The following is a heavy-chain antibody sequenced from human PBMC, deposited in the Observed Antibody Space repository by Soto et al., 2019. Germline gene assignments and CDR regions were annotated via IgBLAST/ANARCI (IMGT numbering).Heavy chain of an antibody. CDR1: GGSVSSGGYY. Sequence: QVQLQESGPGLVKTSQTLSLTCTVSGGSVSSGGYYWNWIRQHPGKGLEWLGYIFGIETAYYNPTLKTRLTISMATSKNQCSLKVTSVTPADTAVYYCARENFGVVIHDAFDLWGQGTMVTVSS. V-gene: IGHV4-31*03. D-gene: IGHD3-3*01. CDR2: IFGIETA. J-gene: IGHJ3*01. CDR3: ARENFGVVIHDAFDL.